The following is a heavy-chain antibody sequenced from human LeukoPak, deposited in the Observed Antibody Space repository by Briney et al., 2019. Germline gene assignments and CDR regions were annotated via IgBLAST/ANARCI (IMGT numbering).Heavy chain of an antibody. CDR2: ISGSGGST. Sequence: AGGSLRLSCAASGFTFSSYAMSWVRQAPGKGLEWVSAISGSGGSTYYADSVKGRFTISRDNSKNTLYLQMNSLRAEDTAVYYCAKDGAMVRGVGDAFDIWGQGTMVTVSS. V-gene: IGHV3-23*01. CDR1: GFTFSSYA. J-gene: IGHJ3*02. D-gene: IGHD3-10*01. CDR3: AKDGAMVRGVGDAFDI.